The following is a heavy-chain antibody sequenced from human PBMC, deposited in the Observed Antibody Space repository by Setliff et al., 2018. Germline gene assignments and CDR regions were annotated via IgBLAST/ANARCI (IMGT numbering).Heavy chain of an antibody. D-gene: IGHD3-22*01. CDR2: IIPIYGST. Sequence: AASVKVSCKASGGSFSDYAIIWVRQAPGQGPEWMGGIIPIYGSTNNAEKFQGRVTFSADESMSTVYVELSSLTSADTALYYCARDALYDSNDRNSYYGNWLDPWGQGTLVTVSS. CDR3: ARDALYDSNDRNSYYGNWLDP. J-gene: IGHJ5*02. CDR1: GGSFSDYA. V-gene: IGHV1-69*13.